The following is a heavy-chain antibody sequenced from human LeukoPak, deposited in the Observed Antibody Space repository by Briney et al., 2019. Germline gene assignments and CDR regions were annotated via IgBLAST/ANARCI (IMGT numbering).Heavy chain of an antibody. CDR1: GFTFSSYA. J-gene: IGHJ4*02. Sequence: QAGGSLRLSCAASGFTFSSYAMSWVRQAPGKGLEWVSAISGSGGSTYYADSVKGRFAISRDNSKNSLYLQMNSLRAEDTAVYYCARDQISGSDYLPPYYFDYWGQGTLVTVSS. CDR2: ISGSGGST. CDR3: ARDQISGSDYLPPYYFDY. D-gene: IGHD4-17*01. V-gene: IGHV3-23*01.